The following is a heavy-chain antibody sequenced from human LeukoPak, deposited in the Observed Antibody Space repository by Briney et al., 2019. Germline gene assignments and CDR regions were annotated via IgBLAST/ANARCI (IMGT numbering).Heavy chain of an antibody. J-gene: IGHJ4*02. CDR1: GFTVSSNY. Sequence: GGSLRLSCAASGFTVSSNYMSWVRQAPGKGLEWVSVIYSGGSAYYADSVKGRFTISRDNSKNTLYLRMNSLRAEDTAVYYCARDYGSGSYVFDYWGQGTLVTVSS. CDR2: IYSGGSA. D-gene: IGHD3-10*01. CDR3: ARDYGSGSYVFDY. V-gene: IGHV3-66*01.